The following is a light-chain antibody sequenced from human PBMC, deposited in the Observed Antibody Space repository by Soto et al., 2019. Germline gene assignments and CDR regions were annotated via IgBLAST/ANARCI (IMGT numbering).Light chain of an antibody. CDR2: AAS. CDR1: QGISNW. Sequence: DIQMTQSPSSVSASVGDRVTITCRASQGISNWLAWYQQQPGKATKLLIYAASSLQSGVPSRFSGGGSETHFTLIISSLQPEDFATYYCQQTNTFLTLTFGGGTKVEIK. V-gene: IGKV1-12*01. CDR3: QQTNTFLTLT. J-gene: IGKJ4*01.